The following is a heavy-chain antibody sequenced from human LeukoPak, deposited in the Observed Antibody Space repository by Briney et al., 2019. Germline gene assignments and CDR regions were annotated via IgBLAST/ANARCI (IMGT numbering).Heavy chain of an antibody. Sequence: SETLSLTCTVSGGSIGSYYWSWIRKPPGKGLEWIGYIYYSGRTNYNPSLKSRVTISVDTSKNQFSLKLSSVTAADTAVYYCARQVGDDYFDYWGQGTLVTVSS. J-gene: IGHJ4*02. CDR2: IYYSGRT. V-gene: IGHV4-59*08. D-gene: IGHD4-17*01. CDR3: ARQVGDDYFDY. CDR1: GGSIGSYY.